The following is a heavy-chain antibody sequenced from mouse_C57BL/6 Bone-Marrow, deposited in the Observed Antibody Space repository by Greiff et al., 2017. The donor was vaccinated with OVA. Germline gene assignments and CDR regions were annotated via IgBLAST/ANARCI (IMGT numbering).Heavy chain of an antibody. Sequence: QVQLKESGAELVKPGASVKLSCKASGYTFTEYTIHWVKQRSGQGLEWIGWFYPGSGSIKYNEKFKDKATLTADKSSSTVYMELSRLTSEDSAVYYCARDGYYGSPYWYFDVWGTGTTVTVSS. CDR3: ARDGYYGSPYWYFDV. J-gene: IGHJ1*03. CDR1: GYTFTEYT. V-gene: IGHV1-62-2*01. D-gene: IGHD1-1*01. CDR2: FYPGSGSI.